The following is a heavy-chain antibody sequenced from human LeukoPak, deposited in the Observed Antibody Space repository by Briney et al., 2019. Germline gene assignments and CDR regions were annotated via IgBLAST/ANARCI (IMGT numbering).Heavy chain of an antibody. CDR3: TRRIAAADPFDY. D-gene: IGHD6-13*01. J-gene: IGHJ4*02. V-gene: IGHV3-73*01. CDR1: GFTFSGSA. CDR2: IRSKANSYAT. Sequence: GGSLRLSCAASGFTFSGSAMHWVRQASGKVLEWVGRIRSKANSYATAYAASVKGRFTISRDDSKNTAYLQMNSLKTEDTAVYYCTRRIAAADPFDYWGQGTLVTVSS.